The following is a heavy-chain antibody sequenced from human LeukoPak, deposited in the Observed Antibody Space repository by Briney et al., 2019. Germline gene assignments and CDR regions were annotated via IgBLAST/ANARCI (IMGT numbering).Heavy chain of an antibody. V-gene: IGHV6-1*01. CDR3: TGGGLVRALLHWFAP. CDR1: GDSVSSTSAG. CDR2: IYYRSKWYN. D-gene: IGHD3-10*01. Sequence: SQTLSLTCDISGDSVSSTSAGWNWIRQSPSRGLEWLGRIYYRSKWYNDHAISVKSRITINPDTSKNQFSLQLNSVTREDTAVYYCTGGGLVRALLHWFAPGGEGTLVTVSS. J-gene: IGHJ5*02.